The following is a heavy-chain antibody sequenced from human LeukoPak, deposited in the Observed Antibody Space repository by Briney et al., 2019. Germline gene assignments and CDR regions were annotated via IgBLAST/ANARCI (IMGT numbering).Heavy chain of an antibody. D-gene: IGHD3-22*01. J-gene: IGHJ4*02. V-gene: IGHV3-30*04. CDR3: ARDTYDSSGYYFDY. Sequence: GGSLRLSCAASGFTFSSYAMHWVRQAPGKGLEWVAVISYDGSNKYYADSVKGRFTISRDNSKNALYLQMNSLRAEDTAVYYCARDTYDSSGYYFDYWGQGTLVTVSS. CDR1: GFTFSSYA. CDR2: ISYDGSNK.